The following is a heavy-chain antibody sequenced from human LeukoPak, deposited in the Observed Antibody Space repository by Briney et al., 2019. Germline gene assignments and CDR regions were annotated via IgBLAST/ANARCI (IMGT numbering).Heavy chain of an antibody. Sequence: SETLSLTCTVSGGSISSYYWSWIRQPPGKGLEWIGYIYYSGSTNYNPSLKSRVTISVDTSKNQFSLKLSSVTAADTAVYYCATSTYYYDSSGYYDEAFDYRGQGTLVTVSS. D-gene: IGHD3-22*01. CDR2: IYYSGST. J-gene: IGHJ4*02. CDR1: GGSISSYY. CDR3: ATSTYYYDSSGYYDEAFDY. V-gene: IGHV4-59*01.